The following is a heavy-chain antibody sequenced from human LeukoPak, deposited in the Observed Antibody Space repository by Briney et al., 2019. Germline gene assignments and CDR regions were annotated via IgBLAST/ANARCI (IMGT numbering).Heavy chain of an antibody. CDR1: GFTFSSYS. CDR2: ISSSSSTI. D-gene: IGHD6-13*01. Sequence: GGSLRLSCAASGFTFSSYSVNWVRQAPGKGLEWVSYISSSSSTIYYADSVKGRFTISRDNAKNSLYLQMNSLRAEDTAVYYCARDTGIAAAGDFDYWGQGTLVTVPS. CDR3: ARDTGIAAAGDFDY. J-gene: IGHJ4*02. V-gene: IGHV3-48*01.